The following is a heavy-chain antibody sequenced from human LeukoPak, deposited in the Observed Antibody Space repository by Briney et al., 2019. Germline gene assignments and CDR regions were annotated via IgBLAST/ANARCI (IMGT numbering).Heavy chain of an antibody. CDR3: ARARPNKLVVVAATTLDV. D-gene: IGHD2-15*01. CDR1: GGSFSGYY. Sequence: SSETLSLTCAVYGGSFSGYYWSWIRQPPGKGLEWIGEIDHSGSTNYNPSLKSRVTISVDTSKNQFSLKLSSVTAADTAVYYCARARPNKLVVVAATTLDVWGQGTTVTVSS. J-gene: IGHJ6*02. CDR2: IDHSGST. V-gene: IGHV4-34*01.